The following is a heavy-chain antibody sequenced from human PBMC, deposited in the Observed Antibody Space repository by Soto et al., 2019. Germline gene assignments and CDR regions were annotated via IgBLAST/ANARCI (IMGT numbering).Heavy chain of an antibody. V-gene: IGHV4-30-4*01. CDR3: ARGSRVVPAAIDWFDP. Sequence: QVQLQESGPGLVKPSQTLSLTCTVSGGSISSGDYYWSWIRQPPGKGLEWIGYIYYSGSTYYNPSLKSRVTISVDTSKNQFSLKLSSVTAADTAVYYCARGSRVVPAAIDWFDPWGPGTLVTVSS. CDR2: IYYSGST. CDR1: GGSISSGDYY. J-gene: IGHJ5*02. D-gene: IGHD2-2*01.